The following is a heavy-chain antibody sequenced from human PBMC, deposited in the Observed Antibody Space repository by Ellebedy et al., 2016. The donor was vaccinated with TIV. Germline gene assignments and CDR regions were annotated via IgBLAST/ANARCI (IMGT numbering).Heavy chain of an antibody. CDR3: ATGGYSNGYGGWFDP. CDR1: GFTFDDYA. CDR2: ISWNSGTI. J-gene: IGHJ5*02. Sequence: SLKISCAASGFTFDDYAMHWVRQAPGKGLEWVSGISWNSGTIDYADSVKGRFTISRDNSKNTLYLQMNSLRAEDTAVYYCATGGYSNGYGGWFDPWGQGTLVTVSS. D-gene: IGHD5-18*01. V-gene: IGHV3-9*01.